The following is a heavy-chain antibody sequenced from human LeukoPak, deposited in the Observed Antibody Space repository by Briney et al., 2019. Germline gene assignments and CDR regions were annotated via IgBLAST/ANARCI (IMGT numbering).Heavy chain of an antibody. D-gene: IGHD3-3*01. CDR1: GFTFSNAW. V-gene: IGHV3-15*01. J-gene: IGHJ4*02. Sequence: PGGSLRLSCAASGFTFSNAWMSWVRQAPGKGLEWVGRIKSKTDDGTTDYAAPVNGRFTISRDDSKNTLYLQMNSLKTEDTAVYYCTTLRFLEWLYPLDYWGQGTLVTVSS. CDR3: TTLRFLEWLYPLDY. CDR2: IKSKTDDGTT.